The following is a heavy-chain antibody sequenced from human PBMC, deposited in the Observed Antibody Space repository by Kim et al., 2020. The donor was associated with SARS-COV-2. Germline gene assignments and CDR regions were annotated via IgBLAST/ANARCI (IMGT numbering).Heavy chain of an antibody. CDR3: ASDPSYYGMDG. J-gene: IGHJ6*02. Sequence: INCNPSLKRRVSISVDTSKNKFSLKLSSVTAADTAVYYCASDPSYYGMDGWGQGTTVTVSS. V-gene: IGHV4-59*01. CDR2: I.